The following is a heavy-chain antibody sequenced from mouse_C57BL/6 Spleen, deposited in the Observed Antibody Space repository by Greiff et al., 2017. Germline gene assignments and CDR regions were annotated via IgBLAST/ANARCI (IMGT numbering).Heavy chain of an antibody. CDR2: FNPGSGGT. J-gene: IGHJ4*01. CDR1: GYAFTNYL. CDR3: ARGAQATLVDD. Sequence: QVQLQQSGAELVRPGTSVKVSCKASGYAFTNYLIEWVKQRPGPGLEWIGVFNPGSGGTNYNAKFKGKATLTADKSSSTAYMQLSSLTSEDSAVYFCARGAQATLVDDWGQGTSVTVSS. V-gene: IGHV1-54*01. D-gene: IGHD3-2*02.